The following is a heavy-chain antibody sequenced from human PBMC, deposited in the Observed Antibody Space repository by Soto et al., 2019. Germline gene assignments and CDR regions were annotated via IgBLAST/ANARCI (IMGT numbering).Heavy chain of an antibody. CDR3: ARERSYGTVFDY. J-gene: IGHJ4*02. CDR2: IIPIFGTA. V-gene: IGHV1-69*01. CDR1: GGTFSSYA. D-gene: IGHD5-18*01. Sequence: QVQLVQSGAEVKKPGSSVKVSCKASGGTFSSYAISWVRQAPGQGLEWMGEIIPIFGTANYAQKFQGRVTITADESTSTAYMALSSLRSEDTAVYYCARERSYGTVFDYWGQGTLFTVSS.